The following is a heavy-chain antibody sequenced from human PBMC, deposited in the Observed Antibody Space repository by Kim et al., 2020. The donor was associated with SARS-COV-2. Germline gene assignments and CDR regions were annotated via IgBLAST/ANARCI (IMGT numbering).Heavy chain of an antibody. V-gene: IGHV4-39*01. D-gene: IGHD3-22*01. CDR1: GGSISSSSYY. CDR3: ARQGRVTMIVVRRDWYFDL. J-gene: IGHJ2*01. Sequence: SETLSLTCTVSGGSISSSSYYWGWIRQPPGKGLEWIGSIYYSGSTYYNPSLKSRVTISVDTSKNQFSLKLSSVTAADTAVYYCARQGRVTMIVVRRDWYFDLWGRGTLVTVSS. CDR2: IYYSGST.